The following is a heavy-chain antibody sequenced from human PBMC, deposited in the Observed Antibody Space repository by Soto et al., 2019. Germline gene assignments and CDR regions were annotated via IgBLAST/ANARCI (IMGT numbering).Heavy chain of an antibody. Sequence: GASLKISCKASGYSFTSYCIGWVRQMPGKGLEWMGIICPGDSDTRNSPSFQGQVTSSGDKSIRTAYLQWSSLKASDTAMYYCARHSIPGYSSGWYDYWGQGTLVTVSS. J-gene: IGHJ4*02. D-gene: IGHD6-19*01. CDR3: ARHSIPGYSSGWYDY. CDR2: ICPGDSDT. CDR1: GYSFTSYC. V-gene: IGHV5-51*01.